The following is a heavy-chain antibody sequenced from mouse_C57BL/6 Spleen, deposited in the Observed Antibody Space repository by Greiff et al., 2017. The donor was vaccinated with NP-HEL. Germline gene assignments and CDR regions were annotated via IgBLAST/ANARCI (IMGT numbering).Heavy chain of an antibody. J-gene: IGHJ3*01. V-gene: IGHV5-4*01. D-gene: IGHD2-2*01. Sequence: EVHLVESGGGLVKPGGSLKLSCAASGFTFSSYAMSWVRQTPEKRLEWVATISDGGSYTYYPDNVKGRFTISRDNAKNNLYLQMSHLKSEDTAMYYCARDDGYDGGPGFAYWGQGTLVTVSA. CDR1: GFTFSSYA. CDR3: ARDDGYDGGPGFAY. CDR2: ISDGGSYT.